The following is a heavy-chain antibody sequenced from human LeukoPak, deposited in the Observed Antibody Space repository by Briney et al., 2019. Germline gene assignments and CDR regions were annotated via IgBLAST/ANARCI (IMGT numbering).Heavy chain of an antibody. CDR1: GYSISSVYY. D-gene: IGHD6-13*01. V-gene: IGHV4-38-2*01. J-gene: IGHJ4*02. CDR2: IYHSGNT. Sequence: KPSETLSLTCDVSGYSISSVYYWGWMRQPPGKGLEWIGSIYHSGNTYYNPSLESRVTILVDTSKNQFSLKLSSVTAGDTAVYYCARRGSSWPNFDYWGQGTLVTASS. CDR3: ARRGSSWPNFDY.